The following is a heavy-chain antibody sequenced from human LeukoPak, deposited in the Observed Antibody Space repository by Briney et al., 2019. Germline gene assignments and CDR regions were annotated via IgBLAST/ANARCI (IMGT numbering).Heavy chain of an antibody. V-gene: IGHV1-2*06. J-gene: IGHJ4*02. CDR2: INPNSGGT. CDR3: ARAAVGIDYPFDY. D-gene: IGHD1-26*01. Sequence: ASVKVSCKASGYTFTGYYMHWVRQAPGQGLEWMGRINPNSGGTNYAQKFQGRVTMSRDTSISTAYMELSRLRSDDTAVYYCARAAVGIDYPFDYWGQGTPVTVSS. CDR1: GYTFTGYY.